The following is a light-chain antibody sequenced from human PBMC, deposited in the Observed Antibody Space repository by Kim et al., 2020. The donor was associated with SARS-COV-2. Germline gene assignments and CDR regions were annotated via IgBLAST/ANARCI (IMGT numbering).Light chain of an antibody. CDR1: CSNFVPRYD. V-gene: IGLV1-40*01. J-gene: IGLJ3*02. CDR3: QSFDSSLNGRV. CDR2: GDN. Sequence: VPSSRPGSCSNFVPRYDVRCYQQFPGTVPKRLIYGDNHRPSGVPDRFSASKSDTSASLAIAGLQTEDEAHYFCQSFDSSLNGRVFGGGTQLTVL.